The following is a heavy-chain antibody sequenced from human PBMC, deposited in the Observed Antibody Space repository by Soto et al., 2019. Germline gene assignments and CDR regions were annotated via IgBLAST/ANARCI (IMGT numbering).Heavy chain of an antibody. CDR2: IYVTGAV. CDR1: GAALNSGNYY. CDR3: ARLRIATNNYKWFDP. D-gene: IGHD2-21*01. Sequence: SETLSLACSVSGAALNSGNYYWSWIRQVPGKGLEWIGHIYVTGAVDYNPSLRDRITISQDTSERQFSLNLRLVTAADTAVYYCARLRIATNNYKWFDPWGQGTLVTVSA. V-gene: IGHV4-31*03. J-gene: IGHJ5*02.